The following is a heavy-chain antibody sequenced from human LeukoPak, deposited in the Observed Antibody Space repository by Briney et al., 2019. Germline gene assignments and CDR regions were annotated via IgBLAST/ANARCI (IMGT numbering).Heavy chain of an antibody. V-gene: IGHV3-7*01. CDR3: ARDKIAGATVLDY. CDR1: GFSFSSYW. D-gene: IGHD1-26*01. J-gene: IGHJ4*02. CDR2: IRQDGGEK. Sequence: GGSLRLSCAASGFSFSSYWMSWVRQAPGKGLEWVANIRQDGGEKYYVDSVKGRFTISRDNAKNSLYLEMNTLRAEDTAVYYCARDKIAGATVLDYWGQGTLVTVSS.